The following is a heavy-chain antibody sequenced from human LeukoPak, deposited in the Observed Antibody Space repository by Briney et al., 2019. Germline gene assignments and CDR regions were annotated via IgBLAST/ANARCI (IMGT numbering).Heavy chain of an antibody. CDR3: ARVGAGITIFGVVIPNPLDY. J-gene: IGHJ4*02. V-gene: IGHV1-2*02. D-gene: IGHD3-3*01. CDR1: GYTFTGYY. Sequence: ASVKVSCKASGYTFTGYYMHWVRQAPGQGLEWMGWINPNSGGTNYAQKFQGRVTMTRDTSISTAYMELSRLRSDDTAVYYCARVGAGITIFGVVIPNPLDYWGQGTLVTVSS. CDR2: INPNSGGT.